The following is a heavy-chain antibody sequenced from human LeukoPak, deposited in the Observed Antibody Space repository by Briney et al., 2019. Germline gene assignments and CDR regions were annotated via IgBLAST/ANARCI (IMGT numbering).Heavy chain of an antibody. CDR1: GGSMTSGSYY. D-gene: IGHD3-22*01. V-gene: IGHV4-61*02. CDR3: ARDRYYYDSSGYYLLDY. J-gene: IGHJ4*02. Sequence: SETLSLTCTVSGGSMTSGSYYWSWIRQPAGKGLEWIGRIYTSGSSNYNPSLKSRVTISVDTSKNQFSLNLSSVTAADTAVYYCARDRYYYDSSGYYLLDYWGQGTLVTVSS. CDR2: IYTSGSS.